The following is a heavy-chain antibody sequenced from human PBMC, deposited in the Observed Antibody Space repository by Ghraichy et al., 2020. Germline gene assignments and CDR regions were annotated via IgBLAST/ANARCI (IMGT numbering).Heavy chain of an antibody. CDR3: TREAGAEAIRPSDNWFDT. CDR2: IYPKSGAT. CDR1: GYTFSDYI. J-gene: IGHJ5*02. V-gene: IGHV1-2*02. Sequence: ASVKVSCTASGYTFSDYILHWVRQAPRQRLELMGWIYPKSGATGDTQKFRGRVTMTRDTSISTVYLDLSGLTADDTAIYYCTREAGAEAIRPSDNWFDTWGQGTLVSVSS. D-gene: IGHD3-3*01.